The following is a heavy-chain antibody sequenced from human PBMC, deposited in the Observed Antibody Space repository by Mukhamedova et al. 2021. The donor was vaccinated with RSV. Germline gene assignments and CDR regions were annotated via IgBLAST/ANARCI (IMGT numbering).Heavy chain of an antibody. Sequence: AQKFQGRVTVTRDTSSSTVYMELSGLTSDDTAVYYCARDVCRSNSCYQNAIDVWGQGTMVTVSS. V-gene: IGHV1-2*02. CDR3: ARDVCRSNSCYQNAIDV. D-gene: IGHD2-2*01. J-gene: IGHJ3*01.